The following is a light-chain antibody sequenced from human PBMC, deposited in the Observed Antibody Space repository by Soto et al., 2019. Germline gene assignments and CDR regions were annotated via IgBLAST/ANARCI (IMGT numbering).Light chain of an antibody. CDR1: SSDVGGYNY. J-gene: IGLJ1*01. V-gene: IGLV2-14*01. Sequence: QSALTQPASVSGSPGQSITISCTGTSSDVGGYNYVSWYQQHPGKAPKLMIYEVSNRPSGVSNRFSGSKSANTASLTISGLQAEDEADYYCSSYTSSSTPVVFGTGTKLTVL. CDR3: SSYTSSSTPVV. CDR2: EVS.